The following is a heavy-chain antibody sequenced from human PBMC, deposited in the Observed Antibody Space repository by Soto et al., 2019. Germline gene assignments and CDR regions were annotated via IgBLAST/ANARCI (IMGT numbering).Heavy chain of an antibody. Sequence: QVQLVESGGGVVQPGRSLRLSCAASGFTFSSYGMHWVRQAPGKGLEWVAVIWYDGSNKYYADSVKGRFTISRDNSKNTLYLQMNSLRAEDTAVYYCARDSPRGVLGFDPWGQGTLVTVSS. D-gene: IGHD3-3*02. J-gene: IGHJ5*02. V-gene: IGHV3-33*01. CDR2: IWYDGSNK. CDR1: GFTFSSYG. CDR3: ARDSPRGVLGFDP.